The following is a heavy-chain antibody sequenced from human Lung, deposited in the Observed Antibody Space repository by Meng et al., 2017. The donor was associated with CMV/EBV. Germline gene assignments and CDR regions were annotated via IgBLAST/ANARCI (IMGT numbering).Heavy chain of an antibody. V-gene: IGHV1-18*01. CDR3: AGVEVGITWGDY. Sequence: AELVGAVFAVGVSFEVSCYIFTICCSTWVRQGAGQGLEWMGWMNGYNGDTNYAQTLQGRVTMTRGTSTGTAYMELMILRPDDRAVYYCAGVEVGITWGDYWGQGTLVTVSS. CDR1: CYIFTICC. CDR2: MNGYNGDT. J-gene: IGHJ4*02. D-gene: IGHD1-26*01.